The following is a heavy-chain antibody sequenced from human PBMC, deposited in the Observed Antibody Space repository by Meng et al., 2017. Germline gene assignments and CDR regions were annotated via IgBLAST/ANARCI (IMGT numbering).Heavy chain of an antibody. CDR3: ARDWYDSSGYYLV. J-gene: IGHJ4*02. CDR2: INPSGGST. Sequence: QVQRVQSGAEVKKPGASVKISCKASGYTFTSYYIHWVRQAPGQGLEWMGIINPSGGSTSYAQKFQGGVTMTRDTSTSTVYMELSSLRSEDTAVYYCARDWYDSSGYYLVWGQGTLVTVSS. D-gene: IGHD3-22*01. CDR1: GYTFTSYY. V-gene: IGHV1-46*01.